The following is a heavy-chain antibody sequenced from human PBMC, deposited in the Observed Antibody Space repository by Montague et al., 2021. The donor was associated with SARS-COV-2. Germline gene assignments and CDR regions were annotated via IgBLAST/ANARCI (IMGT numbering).Heavy chain of an antibody. CDR3: ARGPRLTDYGDYSGAFDI. D-gene: IGHD4-17*01. CDR1: GFTFSDYW. CDR2: MRQDGTEK. J-gene: IGHJ3*02. Sequence: SLRLSCAASGFTFSDYWMTWVRQAPGKGLEWVANMRQDGTEKYYVDSVKGRFSISRDNARNSLFLQMSGLRAEDTAVYYCARGPRLTDYGDYSGAFDIWGQGTMLTVSS. V-gene: IGHV3-7*01.